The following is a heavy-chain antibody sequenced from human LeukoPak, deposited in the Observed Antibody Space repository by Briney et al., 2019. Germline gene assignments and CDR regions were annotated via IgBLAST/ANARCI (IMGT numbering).Heavy chain of an antibody. CDR3: ASHLFGVATNWFDP. CDR2: IYHSGST. Sequence: SETLSFACAVSVYSISSGYYWGWIRQPPGKGLEWIGSIYHSGSTYYNPSLKSRVTISVDTSKNQFSLKLSSVTAADTAVYYCASHLFGVATNWFDPWGQGTLVTVSS. J-gene: IGHJ5*02. V-gene: IGHV4-38-2*01. D-gene: IGHD3-3*01. CDR1: VYSISSGYY.